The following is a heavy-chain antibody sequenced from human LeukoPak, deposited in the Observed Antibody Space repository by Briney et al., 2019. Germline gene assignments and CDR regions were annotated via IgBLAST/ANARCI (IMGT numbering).Heavy chain of an antibody. V-gene: IGHV4-34*01. CDR3: ARGPPRTYFHGNGYYYFDY. J-gene: IGHJ4*02. CDR1: GGSFSGYF. D-gene: IGHD3-22*01. CDR2: ITHSGST. Sequence: SETLSLTCAVYGGSFSGYFWTWIRQPPGKGLEWIGEITHSGSTNYNPSLKSRVIISTDTSNNQFSLKLSSVTAADTAVYYCARGPPRTYFHGNGYYYFDYWGQGTLVTVSS.